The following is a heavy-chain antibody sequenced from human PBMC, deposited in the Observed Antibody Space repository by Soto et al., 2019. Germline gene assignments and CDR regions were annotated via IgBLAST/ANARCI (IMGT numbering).Heavy chain of an antibody. Sequence: GGSLRLSCAASGFTFSDYSMNWVRQAPGKGLEWVSSISRSSSYIYYAVSVKGLFTISRDNAENSLYLQMNSLRAEDTAVYYCARVAPPYDFWSGYIGNWFDPWGQGTLVTVSS. D-gene: IGHD3-3*01. J-gene: IGHJ5*02. CDR2: ISRSSSYI. V-gene: IGHV3-21*01. CDR3: ARVAPPYDFWSGYIGNWFDP. CDR1: GFTFSDYS.